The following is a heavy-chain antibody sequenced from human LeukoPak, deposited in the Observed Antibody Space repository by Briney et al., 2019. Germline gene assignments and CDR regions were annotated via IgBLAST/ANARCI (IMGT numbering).Heavy chain of an antibody. V-gene: IGHV4-39*07. Sequence: SETLSLTCTVSGGSISSSSYYRGWIRQPPGKGLEWIGSIYYSGSTYYNPSLKSRVTISVDTSKNQFSLKLSSVTAADTAVYYCARSRKFNDAFDIWGQGTMVTVSS. CDR3: ARSRKFNDAFDI. CDR2: IYYSGST. J-gene: IGHJ3*02. D-gene: IGHD1-14*01. CDR1: GGSISSSSYY.